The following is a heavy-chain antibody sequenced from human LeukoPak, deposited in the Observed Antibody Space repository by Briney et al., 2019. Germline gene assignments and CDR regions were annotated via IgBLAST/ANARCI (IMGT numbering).Heavy chain of an antibody. CDR1: GGSINGYY. V-gene: IGHV4-34*01. D-gene: IGHD2-2*01. J-gene: IGHJ4*02. CDR2: INHSGST. CDR3: ARGYCSSTSCYRAVFDY. Sequence: SETLSLTCAVYGGSINGYYWRWIRQPPGKGLEWIAEINHSGSTNYNQPLKSRITISVDTSKNQFSLKLSSVTAADTAVYYCARGYCSSTSCYRAVFDYWGQGTLVTVSS.